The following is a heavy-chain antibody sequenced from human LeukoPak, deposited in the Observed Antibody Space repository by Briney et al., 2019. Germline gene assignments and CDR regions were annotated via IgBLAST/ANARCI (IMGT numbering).Heavy chain of an antibody. CDR3: ASAAGRFGKFDDY. Sequence: PAASVKVSCTASGGTFSSYAISWVRQAPGQGLEWMGRIIPIRGIANYAQKFQGRVTITADKSTSTAYMELSSLRSEDTAVYYCASAAGRFGKFDDYWGQGTLVTVSS. CDR1: GGTFSSYA. V-gene: IGHV1-69*04. D-gene: IGHD3-10*01. J-gene: IGHJ4*02. CDR2: IIPIRGIA.